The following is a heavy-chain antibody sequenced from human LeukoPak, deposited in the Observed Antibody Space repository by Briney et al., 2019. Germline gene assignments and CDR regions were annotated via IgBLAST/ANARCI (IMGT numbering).Heavy chain of an antibody. J-gene: IGHJ4*02. CDR2: ISWNSGSI. Sequence: PGRSLRLSCAASGFTFDDYAMHWVRQAPGKGLEWVSGISWNSGSIGYADSVKGRFTISRDNANNSLYLQMNSLRAEDTALYYCAKGAYSSSSSGFDYWGQGTLVTVSS. D-gene: IGHD6-6*01. CDR1: GFTFDDYA. V-gene: IGHV3-9*01. CDR3: AKGAYSSSSSGFDY.